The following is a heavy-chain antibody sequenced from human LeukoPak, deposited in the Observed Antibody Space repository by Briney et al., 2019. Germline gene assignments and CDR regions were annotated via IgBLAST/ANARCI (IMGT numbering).Heavy chain of an antibody. CDR1: GYTFTSYA. Sequence: ASVKVSCKASGYTFTSYAMNWVRQAPGQGLEWMGWINTNTGNPTYAQGFTGRFVFSLDTSVSTAYLQISSLKAEDTAVYYCARDFMTTVTTDYYYYGVDVWGQGTTVTVSS. V-gene: IGHV7-4-1*02. J-gene: IGHJ6*02. CDR3: ARDFMTTVTTDYYYYGVDV. D-gene: IGHD4-17*01. CDR2: INTNTGNP.